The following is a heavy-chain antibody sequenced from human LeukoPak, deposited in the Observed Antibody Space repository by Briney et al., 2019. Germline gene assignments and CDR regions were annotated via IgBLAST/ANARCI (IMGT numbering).Heavy chain of an antibody. V-gene: IGHV3-30*18. CDR2: ISYDGSSK. CDR3: AKSFTVSTDSYQGMDV. J-gene: IGHJ6*02. CDR1: GFTFSSYG. Sequence: GGSLRLSCAASGFTFSSYGMHWVRQAPGKGLEWVAVISYDGSSKYYADSVKGRFTISRDNSKSTLYLQMNSLRAEDTALYYCAKSFTVSTDSYQGMDVWGQGTTVTVSS. D-gene: IGHD4-11*01.